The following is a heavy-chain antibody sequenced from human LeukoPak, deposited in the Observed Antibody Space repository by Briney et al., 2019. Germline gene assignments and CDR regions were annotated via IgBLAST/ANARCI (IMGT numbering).Heavy chain of an antibody. J-gene: IGHJ4*02. Sequence: PGGSLRLSCAASGFTFSSYAMSWVRQAPGKGLEWVSAISGSGGSTYYADSVKGRFTISRDNSKNTLYLQMNSLRAEDTAVYYCAKGAIKWLRFLLTAPSPDFDYWGQGTLVTVSS. CDR2: ISGSGGST. V-gene: IGHV3-23*01. D-gene: IGHD5-12*01. CDR3: AKGAIKWLRFLLTAPSPDFDY. CDR1: GFTFSSYA.